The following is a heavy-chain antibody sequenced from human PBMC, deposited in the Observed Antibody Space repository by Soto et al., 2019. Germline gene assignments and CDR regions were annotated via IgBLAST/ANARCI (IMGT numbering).Heavy chain of an antibody. D-gene: IGHD6-19*01. J-gene: IGHJ5*02. CDR2: INPNSGGT. Sequence: GASVKVSCKASGYTFTGYYMHWVRQAPGQGLEWMGWINPNSGGTNYAQKFQGWVTMTRDTSISTAYMELSRLRSDDTAVYYCARGPPRIAVAGTFPWFDPWGQGTLVTVSS. V-gene: IGHV1-2*04. CDR1: GYTFTGYY. CDR3: ARGPPRIAVAGTFPWFDP.